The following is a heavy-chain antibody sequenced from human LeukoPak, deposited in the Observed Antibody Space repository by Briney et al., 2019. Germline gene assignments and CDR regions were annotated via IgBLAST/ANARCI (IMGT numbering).Heavy chain of an antibody. J-gene: IGHJ6*03. D-gene: IGHD3-22*01. Sequence: GASVKLSCKASGYTFTGYYMHWGRQAPGQGLEWMGWINPNSGGKNYAQKFQGRVTMTMDTSISTAYMELSRLRSDDTAVYYCARGPGHYDSSGYYYVNYYYYMDVWGKGTTVTVSS. CDR3: ARGPGHYDSSGYYYVNYYYYMDV. CDR2: INPNSGGK. V-gene: IGHV1-2*02. CDR1: GYTFTGYY.